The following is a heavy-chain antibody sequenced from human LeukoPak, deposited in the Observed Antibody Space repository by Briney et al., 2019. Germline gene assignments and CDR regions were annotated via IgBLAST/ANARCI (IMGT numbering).Heavy chain of an antibody. CDR3: ARGPNYYGSGSYPEPNWFDP. CDR1: GGSISSGDYY. CDR2: IYYSGST. J-gene: IGHJ5*02. V-gene: IGHV4-30-4*01. Sequence: PSETLSLTCTVSGGSISSGDYYWSWIRQPPGKGLEWIGYIYYSGSTYYNLSLKSRVTISVDTSKNQFSLKLSSVTAADTAVYYCARGPNYYGSGSYPEPNWFDPWGQGTLVTVSS. D-gene: IGHD3-10*01.